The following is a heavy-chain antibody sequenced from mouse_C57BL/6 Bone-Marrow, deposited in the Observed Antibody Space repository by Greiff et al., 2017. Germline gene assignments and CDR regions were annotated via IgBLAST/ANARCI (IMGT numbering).Heavy chain of an antibody. D-gene: IGHD2-3*01. Sequence: VKLMESGAELVKPGASVKISCKASGYAFSSYWMNWVKQRPGKGLEWIGQIYPGDGDTNYNGKFKGKATLTADKSSSTAYMQLSSLTSEDSAVYFCARWGWLPHGAMDYWGQGTSVTVSS. CDR3: ARWGWLPHGAMDY. J-gene: IGHJ4*01. V-gene: IGHV1-80*01. CDR2: IYPGDGDT. CDR1: GYAFSSYW.